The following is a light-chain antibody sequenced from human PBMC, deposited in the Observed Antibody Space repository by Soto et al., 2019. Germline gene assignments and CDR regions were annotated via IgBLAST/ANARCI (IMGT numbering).Light chain of an antibody. CDR3: QQYENWPLT. J-gene: IGKJ4*01. Sequence: EIVMTQSPATLSVSPGERATLSCRASQSVSSNLAWYRQKPGQAPSLVIYGASTRATGIPARFSGSGSGTEFTLTISSLQSEDFAVYYCQQYENWPLTFGGGTKVEIK. CDR2: GAS. V-gene: IGKV3-15*01. CDR1: QSVSSN.